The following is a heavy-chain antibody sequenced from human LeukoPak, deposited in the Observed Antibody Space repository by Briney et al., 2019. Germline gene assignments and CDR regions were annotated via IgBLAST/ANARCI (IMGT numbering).Heavy chain of an antibody. J-gene: IGHJ4*02. CDR2: INAGNGNT. D-gene: IGHD5-24*01. Sequence: GRSLRLSCAASGFTFSSYAMHWVRQAPGQRLEWMGWINAGNGNTKYSQKFQGRVTITRDTSASTAYMELSSLISEDTAVYYCARDQDGQIGDYWGQGTLVTVSS. CDR3: ARDQDGQIGDY. V-gene: IGHV1-3*01. CDR1: GFTFSSYA.